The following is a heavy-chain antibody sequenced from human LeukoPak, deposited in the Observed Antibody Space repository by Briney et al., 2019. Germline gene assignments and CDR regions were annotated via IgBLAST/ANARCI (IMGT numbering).Heavy chain of an antibody. J-gene: IGHJ4*02. Sequence: NSGGSLRLSCAASGFTFSSYSMNWVRQAPGKGLEWVSSISSSSSYIYYADSVKGRFTISGDNAKNSLYLQMNSLRAEDTAVCYCARESHGYNYLDYWGQGTLVTVSS. D-gene: IGHD5-24*01. CDR2: ISSSSSYI. CDR3: ARESHGYNYLDY. V-gene: IGHV3-21*01. CDR1: GFTFSSYS.